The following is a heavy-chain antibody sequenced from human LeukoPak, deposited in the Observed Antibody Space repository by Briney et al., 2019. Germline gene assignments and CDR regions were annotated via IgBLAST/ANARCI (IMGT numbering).Heavy chain of an antibody. CDR1: GFTFSSYS. J-gene: IGHJ4*02. CDR2: ISSNGSTI. V-gene: IGHV3-48*01. Sequence: GGSLRLSCAASGFTFSSYSMNWVRQAPGKGLEWVSYISSNGSTIYYADSVRGRFTISRDNAKNSLYLQMNSLRAEDTAVYYCARGSYSSSNYFDYWGQGTLVTVSS. CDR3: ARGSYSSSNYFDY. D-gene: IGHD6-6*01.